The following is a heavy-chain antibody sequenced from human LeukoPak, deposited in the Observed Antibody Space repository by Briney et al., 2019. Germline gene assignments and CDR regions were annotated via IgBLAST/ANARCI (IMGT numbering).Heavy chain of an antibody. J-gene: IGHJ5*02. CDR3: TRGEYNWNDLHL. CDR1: GFTFSSYA. V-gene: IGHV3-23*01. CDR2: ISGSGGST. Sequence: GGSLRLSCAASGFTFSSYAMSWVRQAPGKGLEWVSAISGSGGSTYYADSVKGRFTISRDNSKNTLYLQMDSLRAEDTAVYYCTRGEYNWNDLHLWGQGTLVTVSS. D-gene: IGHD1-20*01.